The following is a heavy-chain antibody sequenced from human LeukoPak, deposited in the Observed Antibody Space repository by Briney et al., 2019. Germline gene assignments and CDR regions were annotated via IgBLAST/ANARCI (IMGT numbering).Heavy chain of an antibody. Sequence: GSLKLFFSAFGFPLNSHAMSWVRPASGEGAGRVSGFSGSGGITYYADSVKGRFTISSDNSKNTLYLQMNSLRAEDTAVYYCAKGGAGPYSFYFDYWGQGTLVTVSS. CDR3: AKGGAGPYSFYFDY. CDR1: GFPLNSHA. V-gene: IGHV3-23*01. J-gene: IGHJ4*02. CDR2: FSGSGGIT. D-gene: IGHD1-14*01.